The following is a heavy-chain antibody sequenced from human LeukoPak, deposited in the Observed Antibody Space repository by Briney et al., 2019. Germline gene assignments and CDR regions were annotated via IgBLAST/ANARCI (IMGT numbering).Heavy chain of an antibody. CDR2: IKQDGTEK. CDR1: GFTFSTYW. J-gene: IGHJ4*02. Sequence: GGSLRLSCAASGFTFSTYWMSWVRQAPGKGLEWVAVIKQDGTEKYYVDSVKGRFTISRDNTKNTLYLQMNSLRAEDTAVYYCAKDPGYYDTLYYFDYWGQGTLVTVSS. D-gene: IGHD3-22*01. CDR3: AKDPGYYDTLYYFDY. V-gene: IGHV3-7*01.